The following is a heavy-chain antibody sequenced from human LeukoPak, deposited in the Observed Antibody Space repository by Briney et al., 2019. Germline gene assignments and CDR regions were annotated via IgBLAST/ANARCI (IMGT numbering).Heavy chain of an antibody. CDR3: ARVGFYAFDI. D-gene: IGHD3-3*01. J-gene: IGHJ3*02. CDR1: GFTFSRYW. CDR2: IKQDESEK. Sequence: GGSLRLSCAASGFTFSRYWMSWVRQAPGKGLEWVANIKQDESEKYYVDSVKGRFRISRDNAKNSLYLQMTSLRAEDTAEYYCARVGFYAFDIWGQGTKVTVSS. V-gene: IGHV3-7*04.